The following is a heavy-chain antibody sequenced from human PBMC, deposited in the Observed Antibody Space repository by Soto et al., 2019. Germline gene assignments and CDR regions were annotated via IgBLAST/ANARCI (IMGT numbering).Heavy chain of an antibody. J-gene: IGHJ4*02. D-gene: IGHD3-22*01. V-gene: IGHV3-15*07. CDR1: GFTFSNAW. CDR3: TSYYDSSVLNYFDY. Sequence: GGSLRLSCAASGFTFSNAWMNWVRQAPGKGLEWVGRIKSKTDGGTTDYAAPVKGRFTISRDDSKNTLYLQMNSLKTEDTAVYYCTSYYDSSVLNYFDYWGQGTLVTVSS. CDR2: IKSKTDGGTT.